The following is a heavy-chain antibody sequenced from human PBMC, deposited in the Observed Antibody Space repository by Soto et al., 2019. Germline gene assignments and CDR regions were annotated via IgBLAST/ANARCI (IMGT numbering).Heavy chain of an antibody. D-gene: IGHD6-13*01. CDR1: GYTFTGYY. CDR3: ARYRIAAAGTYYYYGMDV. Sequence: GASVKVSCKASGYTFTGYYMHWVRQAPGQGREWMGWINPNSGGTNYAQKFQGWVTMTRDTSISTAYMELSRLRSDDTAVYYCARYRIAAAGTYYYYGMDVWGQGTTVTVSS. V-gene: IGHV1-2*04. CDR2: INPNSGGT. J-gene: IGHJ6*02.